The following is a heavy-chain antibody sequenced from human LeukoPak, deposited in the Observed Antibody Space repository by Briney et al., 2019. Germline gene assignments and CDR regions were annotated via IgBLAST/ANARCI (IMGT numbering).Heavy chain of an antibody. Sequence: PGGPLRLSCAASGFTVSNNYMSWGRQAPGKGLEWVSIIYTSGSTFYADSVKGRFTISRDSSKNTLYLQMNSLRAEDTAIYYCARGRGHNYGYYFDHWGQGTLVTVSS. CDR1: GFTVSNNY. CDR3: ARGRGHNYGYYFDH. V-gene: IGHV3-53*01. J-gene: IGHJ4*02. D-gene: IGHD5-18*01. CDR2: IYTSGST.